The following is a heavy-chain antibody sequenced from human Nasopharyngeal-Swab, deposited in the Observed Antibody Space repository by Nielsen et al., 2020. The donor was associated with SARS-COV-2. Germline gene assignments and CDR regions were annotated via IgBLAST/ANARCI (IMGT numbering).Heavy chain of an antibody. CDR1: GYTFTSYG. D-gene: IGHD3-10*01. CDR2: ISAYNGNT. Sequence: ASVKVSCKASGYTFTSYGISWVRQAPGQGLEWMGWISAYNGNTNYAQKFQGRVTMTRNTSISTAYMELSSLRSEDTAVYYCARGRVTMVRGVIGYWGQGTLVTVSS. J-gene: IGHJ4*02. V-gene: IGHV1-18*01. CDR3: ARGRVTMVRGVIGY.